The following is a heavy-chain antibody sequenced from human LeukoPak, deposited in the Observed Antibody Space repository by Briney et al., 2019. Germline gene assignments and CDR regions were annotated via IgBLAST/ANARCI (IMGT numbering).Heavy chain of an antibody. D-gene: IGHD4-11*01. CDR1: GGTFSSYA. CDR2: IIPILGIA. CDR3: ARLSVTTRDYGMDV. J-gene: IGHJ6*02. V-gene: IGHV1-69*04. Sequence: ASVKVSCKASGGTFSSYAISWVRQAPGQGLEWMGRIIPILGIANYAQKFQGRVMITADKSTSTAYMELSSLRSEDTAVYYCARLSVTTRDYGMDVWGQGTTVTVSS.